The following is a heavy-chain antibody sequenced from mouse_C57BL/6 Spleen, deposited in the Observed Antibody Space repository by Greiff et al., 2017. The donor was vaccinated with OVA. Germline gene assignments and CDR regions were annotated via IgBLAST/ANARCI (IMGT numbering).Heavy chain of an antibody. J-gene: IGHJ2*01. Sequence: EVQLQQSGPGMVKPSQSLSLTCTVTGYSITSGYDWHWIRHFPGNKLEWMGYISYSGSTNYNPSLKSRISITHDTSKNHFFLKLNSVTTEDTATYYCARDHNWAFDYWGQGTTLTVSS. CDR3: ARDHNWAFDY. CDR1: GYSITSGYD. CDR2: ISYSGST. V-gene: IGHV3-1*01. D-gene: IGHD4-1*01.